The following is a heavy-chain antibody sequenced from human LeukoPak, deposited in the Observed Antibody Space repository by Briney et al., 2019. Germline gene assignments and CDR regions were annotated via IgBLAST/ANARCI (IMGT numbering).Heavy chain of an antibody. CDR3: AGEAYYDFWSSSYTSMGAFHI. Sequence: SQTLSLTCTVSGGSISSGSYYWSWIRQPAGKGLEWIGRIYHSGSTNYNPSLKSRVTISVDTSKNQFSLKLSSVTAADTAVYYCAGEAYYDFWSSSYTSMGAFHIWGQGTMVTVSS. J-gene: IGHJ3*02. D-gene: IGHD3-3*01. CDR2: IYHSGST. V-gene: IGHV4-61*02. CDR1: GGSISSGSYY.